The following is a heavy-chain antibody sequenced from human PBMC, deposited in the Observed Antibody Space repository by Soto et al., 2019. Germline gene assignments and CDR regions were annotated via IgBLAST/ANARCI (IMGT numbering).Heavy chain of an antibody. CDR2: IYTSGST. CDR1: GGSISSYY. J-gene: IGHJ6*02. CDR3: ARDTLRFHHPGGDYYYGMDV. V-gene: IGHV4-4*07. Sequence: SETLSLTCTVAGGSISSYYWSWIRQPAGKGLEWIGRIYTSGSTNYNPSLKSRVTMSVDTSKNQFSLKLSSVTAADTAVYYCARDTLRFHHPGGDYYYGMDVWGQGTTVTVSS. D-gene: IGHD3-3*01.